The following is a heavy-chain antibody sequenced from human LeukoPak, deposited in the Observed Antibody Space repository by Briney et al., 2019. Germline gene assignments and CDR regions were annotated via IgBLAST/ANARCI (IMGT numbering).Heavy chain of an antibody. D-gene: IGHD2-2*01. J-gene: IGHJ4*02. CDR1: GYSFTTYW. V-gene: IGHV5-51*01. CDR2: IYPGDSDT. Sequence: GESLKISCRGSGYSFTTYWIGWVRQMPGKGLEWMGIIYPGDSDTRYTPSFQGQVTMSADKSVNTAYLQWSNLKASDTAIYYCARRQGCSSTSCPPDYWGQGTLVTVSP. CDR3: ARRQGCSSTSCPPDY.